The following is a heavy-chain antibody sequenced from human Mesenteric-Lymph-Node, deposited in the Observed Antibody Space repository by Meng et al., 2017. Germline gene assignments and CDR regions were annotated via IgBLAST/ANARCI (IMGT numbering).Heavy chain of an antibody. J-gene: IGHJ4*02. CDR3: ARGSSSSWYFGY. D-gene: IGHD6-13*01. V-gene: IGHV4-34*01. CDR1: GGSFSGSY. Sequence: QGQLHQLGACLLNHSETLSLTFAFYGGSFSGSYWSWIRQPPGKGLEWIGEINHSGSTNYNPSLKSRVTISVDTSKNQFSLKLSSVTAADTAVYYCARGSSSSWYFGYWGQGTLVTVSS. CDR2: INHSGST.